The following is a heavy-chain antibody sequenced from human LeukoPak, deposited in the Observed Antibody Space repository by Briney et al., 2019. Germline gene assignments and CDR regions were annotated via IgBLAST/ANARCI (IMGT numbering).Heavy chain of an antibody. J-gene: IGHJ4*02. Sequence: RGSLRLSCAASGFTFSSYAMSWVRQAPGKGLEWVSAISGSGGSTYYADSVKGRFTISRDNSKNTLYLQMNSLRAEDTAVYYCAKDSGGASIAVAGNDFDYWGQGTLVTVSS. D-gene: IGHD6-19*01. CDR3: AKDSGGASIAVAGNDFDY. CDR1: GFTFSSYA. CDR2: ISGSGGST. V-gene: IGHV3-23*01.